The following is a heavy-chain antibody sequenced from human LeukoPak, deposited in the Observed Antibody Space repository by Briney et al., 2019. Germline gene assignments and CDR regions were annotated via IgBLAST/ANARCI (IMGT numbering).Heavy chain of an antibody. D-gene: IGHD3-16*01. V-gene: IGHV3-23*01. CDR1: GFTFSNYV. J-gene: IGHJ4*02. CDR3: TRGGGSPIEGFDY. Sequence: GGSLRLSCAVSGFTFSNYVMSWVRQAPGKGLEWVSGISGSGDSTYYADSVKGRFTISRDNSKNTLYLQMNSLRAEDTAVYYCTRGGGSPIEGFDYWGQGTLVTVSS. CDR2: ISGSGDST.